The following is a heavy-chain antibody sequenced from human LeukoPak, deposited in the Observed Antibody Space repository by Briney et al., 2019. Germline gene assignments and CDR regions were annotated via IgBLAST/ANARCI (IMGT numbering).Heavy chain of an antibody. D-gene: IGHD2-15*01. CDR1: GFTFDDYA. CDR3: AKALSYCSGGSCYDPFDY. V-gene: IGHV3-9*01. J-gene: IGHJ4*02. CDR2: ISWNSGSI. Sequence: TGGSLRLSCAASGFTFDDYAMHWVRQAPGKGLEWVSGISWNSGSIGYADSVKGRFTISRDNAKNSLYLQVNSLRAEDTALYYCAKALSYCSGGSCYDPFDYWGQGTLVTVSS.